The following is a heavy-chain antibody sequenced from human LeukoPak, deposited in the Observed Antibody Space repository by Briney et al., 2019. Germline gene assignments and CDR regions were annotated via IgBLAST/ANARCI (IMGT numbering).Heavy chain of an antibody. CDR3: ARGPTDFDASDI. V-gene: IGHV3-7*01. CDR1: GFTISSYW. Sequence: GGSLRLSCAASGFTISSYWMSWVRQVPGKGLESVAHIKHDGSETYYVDTVRGRFIISRDNAMNSLYLQMNSLRVEDTAVYHCARGPTDFDASDIWGHGTLVTVSS. J-gene: IGHJ3*02. CDR2: IKHDGSET.